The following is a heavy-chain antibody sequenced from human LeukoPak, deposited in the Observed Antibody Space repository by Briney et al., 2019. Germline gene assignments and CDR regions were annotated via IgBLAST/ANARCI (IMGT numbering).Heavy chain of an antibody. J-gene: IGHJ5*02. Sequence: GGSLRLSCAASGFTFSDYYMSWIRQAPGKGLEWVSSITSSSSYIYYADSVKGRFTISRDNAKNSLYLQMNSLRAEDTAVYYCAREMLAAVAAQSWGQGTLVTVSS. V-gene: IGHV3-11*06. CDR1: GFTFSDYY. CDR3: AREMLAAVAAQS. D-gene: IGHD6-19*01. CDR2: ITSSSSYI.